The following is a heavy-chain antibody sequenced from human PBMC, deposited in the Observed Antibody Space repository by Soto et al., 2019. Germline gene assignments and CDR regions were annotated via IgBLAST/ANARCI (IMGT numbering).Heavy chain of an antibody. J-gene: IGHJ6*02. Sequence: EVQLVESGGGLVQPGGSLRLSCAASGFTFSSYSMNWVRQAPGKGLEWVSYISSSSSTIYYADSVKGRFTISRDNAKNSLYLQMNSLRAEDTAVYYCAREPKIAVPGGGMDVWGQGTTVTVSS. CDR2: ISSSSSTI. CDR1: GFTFSSYS. D-gene: IGHD6-19*01. CDR3: AREPKIAVPGGGMDV. V-gene: IGHV3-48*01.